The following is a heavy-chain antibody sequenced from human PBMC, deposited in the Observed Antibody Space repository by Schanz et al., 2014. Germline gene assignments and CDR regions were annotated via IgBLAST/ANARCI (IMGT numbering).Heavy chain of an antibody. CDR1: GFTFGTFW. Sequence: EVQLVESGGGLLQPGGSLRLSCAASGFTFGTFWMSWVRQAPGKGLVWVSRINSDVRTTIYADSVKGRFTISRDNAKNTLYLQMNSLRAEDTAVYYCARPLGPNYYYYGLDVWGQGTTVTVS. CDR3: ARPLGPNYYYYGLDV. V-gene: IGHV3-74*02. J-gene: IGHJ6*02. CDR2: INSDVRTT.